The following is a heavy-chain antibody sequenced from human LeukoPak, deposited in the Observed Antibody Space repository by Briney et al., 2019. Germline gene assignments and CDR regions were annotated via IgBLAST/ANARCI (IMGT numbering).Heavy chain of an antibody. CDR1: GFTFSNSA. V-gene: IGHV3-30-3*01. CDR2: ISYDGSNK. D-gene: IGHD3-10*01. Sequence: GGSLRLSCEASGFTFSNSAMSWVRQAPGKGPEWVAVISYDGSNKYYADSVKGRFTISRDNSRNTLYLQMNSLRTEDTAVYYCATGMLRGTIMIHLDHWGQGTLVTVSS. J-gene: IGHJ4*02. CDR3: ATGMLRGTIMIHLDH.